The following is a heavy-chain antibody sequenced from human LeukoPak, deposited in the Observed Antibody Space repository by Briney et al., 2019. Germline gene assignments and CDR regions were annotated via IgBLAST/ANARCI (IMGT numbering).Heavy chain of an antibody. J-gene: IGHJ4*02. CDR2: ISSGSSTI. D-gene: IGHD1-26*01. Sequence: GGSLRLSCAASGFTFSSYSMNWVRQTPGKGLEWVSYISSGSSTIYYADSVKGRFTISRDNAKNSLYLQLNSLRVEDTAVYYCARDKAAGATTGSVLDYWGQGTLVTVSS. CDR3: ARDKAAGATTGSVLDY. CDR1: GFTFSSYS. V-gene: IGHV3-48*04.